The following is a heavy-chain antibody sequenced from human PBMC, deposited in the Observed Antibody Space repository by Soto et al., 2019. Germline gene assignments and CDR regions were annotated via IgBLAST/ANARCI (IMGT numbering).Heavy chain of an antibody. J-gene: IGHJ6*02. CDR3: ARAYGSGSFFRYYYYYGMDV. V-gene: IGHV4-39*01. D-gene: IGHD3-10*01. CDR2: IYYSGST. CDR1: GGSISSSSYY. Sequence: KPSETLSLTCTVSGGSISSSSYYWGWIRQPPGKGLEWIGSIYYSGSTYYNPSLKSRVTISVDTSKNQFSLKLSSVTAADTAVYYCARAYGSGSFFRYYYYYGMDVWGQGTTVTVSS.